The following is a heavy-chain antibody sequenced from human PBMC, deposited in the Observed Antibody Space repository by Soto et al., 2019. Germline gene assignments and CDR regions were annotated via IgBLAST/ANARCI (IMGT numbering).Heavy chain of an antibody. V-gene: IGHV1-69*13. D-gene: IGHD3-16*01. Sequence: SVKVSCKASGGTFSSYAISWVRQAPGQGLEWMGGIIPIFGTANYAQKFQGRVTSTADESTSTAYMELSSLRSEDTAVYYCAGEAWAPSVSFYDTSTNGMDVLAQRTTVPVS. CDR3: AGEAWAPSVSFYDTSTNGMDV. CDR2: IIPIFGTA. CDR1: GGTFSSYA. J-gene: IGHJ6*02.